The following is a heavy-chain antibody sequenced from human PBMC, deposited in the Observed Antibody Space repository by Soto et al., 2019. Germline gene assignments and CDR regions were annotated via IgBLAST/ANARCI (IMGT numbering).Heavy chain of an antibody. CDR3: AREGQAPYYYYGMDV. V-gene: IGHV1-18*01. CDR2: ISGYNGNT. Sequence: VTIPCNAPGYTFTNFGFSWVRQAPGQGLEWMGWISGYNGNTKYAEKFQGRVTMTTDTSTSTAHMELRSLRSDDTAVYYCAREGQAPYYYYGMDVWG. CDR1: GYTFTNFG. J-gene: IGHJ6*02.